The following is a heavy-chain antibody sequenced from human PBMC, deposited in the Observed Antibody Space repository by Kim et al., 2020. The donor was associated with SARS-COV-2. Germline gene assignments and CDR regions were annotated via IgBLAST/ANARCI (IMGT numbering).Heavy chain of an antibody. V-gene: IGHV3-33*03. CDR3: AKDGELYPYYYGMDV. D-gene: IGHD2-8*01. J-gene: IGHJ6*02. Sequence: DTVERRITITRDKSKTQLYLQMNSLRAEDTAEYYCAKDGELYPYYYGMDVWGQGTTVTVSS.